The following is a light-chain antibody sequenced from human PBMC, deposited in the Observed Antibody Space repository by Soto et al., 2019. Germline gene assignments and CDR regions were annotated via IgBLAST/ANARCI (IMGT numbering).Light chain of an antibody. CDR3: MQTAHWPYT. J-gene: IGKJ2*01. V-gene: IGKV2-30*02. Sequence: DVVMTQSPLSLPVTLGQPASISCTSSQSLVHSSGNTYLAWFQQRPGQSPRRLIYKVFNRDSGVPDRFSGSASGSEFTLTISRVEAEDIGVYYCMQTAHWPYTFGRGTKVDIK. CDR1: QSLVHSSGNTY. CDR2: KVF.